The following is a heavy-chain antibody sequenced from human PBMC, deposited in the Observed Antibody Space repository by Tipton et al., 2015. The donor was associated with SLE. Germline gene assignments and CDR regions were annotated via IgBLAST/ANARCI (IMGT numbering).Heavy chain of an antibody. J-gene: IGHJ4*02. D-gene: IGHD5-24*01. CDR1: GDSVSSNSAA. V-gene: IGHV6-1*01. Sequence: PGLVKPSQTLSLTCAISGDSVSSNSAAWNWIRQSPSRGLEWLGRTYYMSKWYNDYAVSVKSRIIINPDTSKNQFSLKVTSMTAADTAVYYCARDAGLVGTGATPLGYWGQGTLVSVSS. CDR3: ARDAGLVGTGATPLGY. CDR2: TYYMSKWYN.